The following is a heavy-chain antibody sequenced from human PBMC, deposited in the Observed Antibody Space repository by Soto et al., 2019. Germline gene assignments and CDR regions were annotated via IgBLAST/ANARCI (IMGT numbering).Heavy chain of an antibody. Sequence: QVQLQESGPGLVKPSETLSLSCTVSNGSISNVYWNWIRHPPRKRLEWIGRIYISGSSSYNPSLRSRVTMSVDASKNQFSLKLNSVTAADTAVYYCARSSHKESWFDPWGQGTLVTVSS. J-gene: IGHJ5*02. CDR1: NGSISNVY. D-gene: IGHD6-13*01. CDR2: IYISGSS. CDR3: ARSSHKESWFDP. V-gene: IGHV4-4*07.